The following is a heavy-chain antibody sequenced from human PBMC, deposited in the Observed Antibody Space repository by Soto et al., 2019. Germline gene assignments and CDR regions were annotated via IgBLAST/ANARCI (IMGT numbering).Heavy chain of an antibody. CDR3: AISPEDYNDDVMDV. CDR2: ISYDGTNK. J-gene: IGHJ6*02. Sequence: QVQLVESGGGVVQPGRSLRLSCAASGFTFSVNGMHWVRQAPGKGLGWVALISYDGTNKYYADSVKGRFTISRDNSKHTLYLEINSLRAEDTAVYYCAISPEDYNDDVMDVWGQGTTVTVSS. V-gene: IGHV3-30*03. CDR1: GFTFSVNG.